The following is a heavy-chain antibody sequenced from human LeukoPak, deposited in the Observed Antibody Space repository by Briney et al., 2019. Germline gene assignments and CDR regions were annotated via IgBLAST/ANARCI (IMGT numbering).Heavy chain of an antibody. CDR2: ISSSSSTI. V-gene: IGHV3-48*01. Sequence: GGSLRLSCAASGFIFSGYSMNWVRQAPGKGLEWVSYISSSSSTINYADSVKGRFTISRDNAKNSLYLQMNSLRAEDTALYYCAKDMGLLRAFDIWGQGTMVTVSS. J-gene: IGHJ3*02. D-gene: IGHD4/OR15-4a*01. CDR3: AKDMGLLRAFDI. CDR1: GFIFSGYS.